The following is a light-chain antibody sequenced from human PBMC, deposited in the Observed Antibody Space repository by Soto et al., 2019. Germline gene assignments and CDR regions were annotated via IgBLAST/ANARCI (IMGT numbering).Light chain of an antibody. Sequence: EIVLTQSPATLSLSPGDRATLSCRASQSVSSYLAWYQQKPGQAPRLLIYGASSRATGIPARFSGSGSGTDFTLTISSLEPEDFAVYYCQQRGNWPITFGQGSRLEVK. CDR2: GAS. CDR1: QSVSSY. J-gene: IGKJ5*01. V-gene: IGKV3-11*01. CDR3: QQRGNWPIT.